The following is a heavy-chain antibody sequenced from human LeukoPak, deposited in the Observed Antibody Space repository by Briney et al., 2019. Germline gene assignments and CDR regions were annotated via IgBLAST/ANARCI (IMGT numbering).Heavy chain of an antibody. Sequence: SETLSLTCAVYGGSFSGYYWSWIRQPPGKGLEWIGEINHSGSTNSNPSLKSRVTISVDTSKNQFSLKLSSVTAADTAVYYCARAPRQLGYYYYMDVWGKGTTVTVSS. CDR3: ARAPRQLGYYYYMDV. CDR2: INHSGST. V-gene: IGHV4-34*01. J-gene: IGHJ6*03. CDR1: GGSFSGYY. D-gene: IGHD2-2*01.